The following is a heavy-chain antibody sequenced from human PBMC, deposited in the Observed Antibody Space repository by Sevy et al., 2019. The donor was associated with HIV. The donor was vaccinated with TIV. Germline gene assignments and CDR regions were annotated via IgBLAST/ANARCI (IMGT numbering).Heavy chain of an antibody. V-gene: IGHV3-48*03. CDR3: ARDRQGITVAGTAIDY. D-gene: IGHD6-19*01. Sequence: GGSLRLSCTASGFTSSSYEMNWVRQAPGKGLEWVSYITLSGSTIYYADSVKGRFTISRDNAKNSLYLQMNSLRAEDTAVYYCARDRQGITVAGTAIDYWGQGTLVTVSS. CDR1: GFTSSSYE. CDR2: ITLSGSTI. J-gene: IGHJ4*02.